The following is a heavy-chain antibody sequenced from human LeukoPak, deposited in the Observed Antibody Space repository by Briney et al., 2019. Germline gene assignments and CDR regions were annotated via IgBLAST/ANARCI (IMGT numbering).Heavy chain of an antibody. V-gene: IGHV1-3*01. D-gene: IGHD2-2*03. Sequence: ASVKVSCKASGYTFTSYAMHWVRQAPGQRLEWMGWINAGNGNTKYSQKFQGRVTITRDTSASTAYMELSSLRSKDTAVYYCASQFGYCSSTSCGVEIDYWGQGTLVTVSS. J-gene: IGHJ4*02. CDR2: INAGNGNT. CDR1: GYTFTSYA. CDR3: ASQFGYCSSTSCGVEIDY.